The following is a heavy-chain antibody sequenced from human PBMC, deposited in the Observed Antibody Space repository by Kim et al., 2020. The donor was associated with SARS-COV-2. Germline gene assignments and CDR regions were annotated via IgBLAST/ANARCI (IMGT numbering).Heavy chain of an antibody. CDR2: IDTNTGKA. CDR3: GRNPVAFDV. CDR1: GYTFTSHA. D-gene: IGHD2-21*01. Sequence: ASVKVSCKASGYTFTSHAIDWVRQAPGQGLEWMGWIDTNTGKATYAQGFTGRFVFSFDTSVTTAYLEISSLKAEDTAIYYCGRNPVAFDVWGQGTTVTVS. V-gene: IGHV7-4-1*02. J-gene: IGHJ6*02.